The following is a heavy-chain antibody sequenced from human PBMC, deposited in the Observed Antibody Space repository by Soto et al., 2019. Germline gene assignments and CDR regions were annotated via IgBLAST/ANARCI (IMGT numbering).Heavy chain of an antibody. J-gene: IGHJ6*02. CDR1: GGSISSSSYY. CDR3: ASEDLSYYYGMDV. Sequence: PSETLSLTCTVSGGSISSSSYYWGWIRQPPGKGLEWIGSIYYSGSTYYNPSLKSRVTISVDTSKNQFSLKLSSVTAADTAVYYCASEDLSYYYGMDVWGQGTTVTVSS. V-gene: IGHV4-39*01. CDR2: IYYSGST.